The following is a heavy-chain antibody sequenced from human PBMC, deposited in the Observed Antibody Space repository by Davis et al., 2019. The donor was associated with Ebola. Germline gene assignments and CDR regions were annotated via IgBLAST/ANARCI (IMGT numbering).Heavy chain of an antibody. J-gene: IGHJ5*02. D-gene: IGHD4-11*01. CDR3: ARDVMTTVTTGWFDP. CDR2: INAGNGNT. V-gene: IGHV1-3*01. CDR1: GYTFTSYT. Sequence: ASVKVSCKASGYTFTSYTMHWVRQAPGQRLEWMGWINAGNGNTKYSQKFQGRVTITRDTSASTAYMELRSLRSYDTAVYYCARDVMTTVTTGWFDPWGQGTLVTVSS.